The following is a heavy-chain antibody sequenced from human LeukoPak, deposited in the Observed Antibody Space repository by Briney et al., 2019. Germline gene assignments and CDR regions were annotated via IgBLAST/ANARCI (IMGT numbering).Heavy chain of an antibody. J-gene: IGHJ4*02. D-gene: IGHD5-18*01. CDR3: ARDRGYSYGGSDY. CDR1: GGSISSSN. Sequence: GTLSLTCAVSGGSISSSNWWSWVRQPPGKGLEWVSYISSSSSTIYYADSVKGRFTISRDNAKNSLYLQMNSLRAEDTAVYYCARDRGYSYGGSDYWGQGTLVTVSS. CDR2: ISSSSSTI. V-gene: IGHV3-48*04.